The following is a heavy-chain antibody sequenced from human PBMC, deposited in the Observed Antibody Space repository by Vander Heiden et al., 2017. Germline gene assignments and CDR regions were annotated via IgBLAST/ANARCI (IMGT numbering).Heavy chain of an antibody. J-gene: IGHJ6*02. CDR2: INYSGST. CDR3: ARHGSGSYYPPYYYYYGMDV. Sequence: QVQLQEPGPGLVKPSETLSLTFTVSGGLIISFYWICNRQPPGKGLGWFADINYSGSTNYNPSLRSRVNISVDTSKNQFTLKLSSVTAADTAVYYCARHGSGSYYPPYYYYYGMDVWGQGTTVTVSS. D-gene: IGHD3-10*01. V-gene: IGHV4-59*08. CDR1: GGLIISFY.